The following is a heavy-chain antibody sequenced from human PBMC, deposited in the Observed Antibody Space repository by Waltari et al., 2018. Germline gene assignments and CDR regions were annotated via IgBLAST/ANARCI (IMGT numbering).Heavy chain of an antibody. Sequence: QLQLQESGPGMVKPSGILSLICDVSGDPMSNNWWSWVRQSQGKGLEWIGQVLGSGRTNYNPSFASRVTISLDTSTYQCALKMTSATAADTAIYYCARDRGRGLYLDTWGPGTLVTVSP. J-gene: IGHJ4*02. CDR2: VLGSGRT. CDR3: ARDRGRGLYLDT. CDR1: GDPMSNNW. D-gene: IGHD2-15*01. V-gene: IGHV4-4*02.